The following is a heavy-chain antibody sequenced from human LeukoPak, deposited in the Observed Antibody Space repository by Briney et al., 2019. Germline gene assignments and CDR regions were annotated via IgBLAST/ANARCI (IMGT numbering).Heavy chain of an antibody. CDR1: GFTFSSYG. D-gene: IGHD3-22*01. J-gene: IGHJ5*02. CDR2: IWYDGSNK. CDR3: AKSAPSGYHAT. Sequence: PGGSLRVSCAASGFTFSSYGMHWVRQAPGKGLEWVAVIWYDGSNKYYADSVKGRFTISRDNSKNTLYLQMNSLRAEDTAAYYCAKSAPSGYHATWGQGTLVTVSS. V-gene: IGHV3-30*02.